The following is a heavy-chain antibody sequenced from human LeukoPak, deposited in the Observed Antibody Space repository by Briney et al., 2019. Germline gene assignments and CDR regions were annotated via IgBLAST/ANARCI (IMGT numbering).Heavy chain of an antibody. V-gene: IGHV3-30-3*01. CDR1: GITFSSYA. CDR2: ISYDGSNK. Sequence: PGGSLRLSCAASGITFSSYAMHWVRQAPGKGLEWVAVISYDGSNKYYADSVKGRFTISRDNSKNTLYLQMNSLRAEDTAVYYCARAADGVVVVAALDYWGQGTLVTVSS. J-gene: IGHJ4*02. D-gene: IGHD2-15*01. CDR3: ARAADGVVVVAALDY.